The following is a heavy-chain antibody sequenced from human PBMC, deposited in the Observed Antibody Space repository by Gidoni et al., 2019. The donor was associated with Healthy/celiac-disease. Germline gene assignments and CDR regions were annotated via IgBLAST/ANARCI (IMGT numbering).Heavy chain of an antibody. Sequence: QVQLQQWGAGLWKPSETLSRTCAASGGSFSGYYWSWIRPPPGKGREWIGEINHSGSTNYNPSLKSRVTISVDTSKNQFSLKLSSVTAADAAVYYCARVDDYDQEWGQGTLVTVSS. CDR1: GGSFSGYY. CDR2: INHSGST. D-gene: IGHD3-22*01. J-gene: IGHJ4*02. CDR3: ARVDDYDQE. V-gene: IGHV4-34*01.